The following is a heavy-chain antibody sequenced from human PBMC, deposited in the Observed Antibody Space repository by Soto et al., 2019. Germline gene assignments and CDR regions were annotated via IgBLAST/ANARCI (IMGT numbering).Heavy chain of an antibody. CDR3: ASLLGTVTTFEY. Sequence: GGSLRLSCAASGFTFSSHWMSWVRQAPGKGLEWVASINPDGSTKYYVDSVNGRFTISRDNSKNSLYLEMNSLRVEDTAVYYCASLLGTVTTFEYWGQGSLVTVSS. V-gene: IGHV3-7*01. CDR2: INPDGSTK. CDR1: GFTFSSHW. D-gene: IGHD1-1*01. J-gene: IGHJ4*02.